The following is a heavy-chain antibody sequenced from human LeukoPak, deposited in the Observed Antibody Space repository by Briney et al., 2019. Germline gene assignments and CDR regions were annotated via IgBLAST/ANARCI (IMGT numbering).Heavy chain of an antibody. CDR2: FDPEDGET. V-gene: IGHV1-24*01. CDR1: GYTLTELS. J-gene: IGHJ6*02. D-gene: IGHD5/OR15-5a*01. CDR3: ATVPPFYDSRYYYYYGMDV. Sequence: ASVKVSCNVSGYTLTELSMHWVRQAPGKGLEWMGGFDPEDGETIYAQKFQGRVTMTEDTSTDTAYMELSSLRSEDTAVYYCATVPPFYDSRYYYYYGMDVWGQGTTVTVSS.